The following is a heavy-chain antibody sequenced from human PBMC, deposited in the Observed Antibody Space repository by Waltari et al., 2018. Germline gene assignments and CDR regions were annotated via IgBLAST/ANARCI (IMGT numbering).Heavy chain of an antibody. V-gene: IGHV4-34*01. J-gene: IGHJ6*03. CDR2: INHSGST. D-gene: IGHD5-18*01. CDR3: ARGIYSYGRNYYYYYYMDV. CDR1: GGSFSGYY. Sequence: QVQLQQWGAGLLKPSETLSLTCAVYGGSFSGYYWSWIRQPPGKGLEWSGEINHSGSTNYNPSLKSRVTISVDTSKNQFSLKLSSVTAADTAVYYCARGIYSYGRNYYYYYYMDVWGKGTTVTVSS.